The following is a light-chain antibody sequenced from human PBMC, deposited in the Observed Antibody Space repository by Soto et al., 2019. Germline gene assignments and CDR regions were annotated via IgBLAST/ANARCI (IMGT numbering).Light chain of an antibody. CDR3: SSYTTSSTLEAV. J-gene: IGLJ2*01. CDR1: SSDLGGYNY. CDR2: DVS. Sequence: QSALTQPASVSGSPGQSITISCTGTSSDLGGYNYVSWYQHHPGKAPKLIIYDVSNRPSGVSNRFSGSKSGNTASLTISGLQAEDEADYYCSSYTTSSTLEAVFGGGTKLHRP. V-gene: IGLV2-14*03.